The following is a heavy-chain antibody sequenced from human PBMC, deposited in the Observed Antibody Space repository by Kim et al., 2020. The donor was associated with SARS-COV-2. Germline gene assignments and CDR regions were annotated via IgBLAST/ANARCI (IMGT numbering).Heavy chain of an antibody. CDR3: AKDDEGTAMVYYYYYYGMDV. J-gene: IGHJ6*01. D-gene: IGHD5-18*01. CDR1: GFTFSSYA. CDR2: ISGSGGST. Sequence: GGSLRLSCAASGFTFSSYAMSWVRQAPGKGLEWVSAISGSGGSTYYADSVKGRFTISRDNSKNTLYLQMNSLRAEDTAVYYCAKDDEGTAMVYYYYYYGMDVWGQGATVTVSS. V-gene: IGHV3-23*01.